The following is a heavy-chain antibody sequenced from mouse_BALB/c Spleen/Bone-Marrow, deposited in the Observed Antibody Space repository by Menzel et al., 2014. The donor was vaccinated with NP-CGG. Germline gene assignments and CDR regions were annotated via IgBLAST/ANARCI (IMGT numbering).Heavy chain of an antibody. CDR3: ARGSPLYAMDY. CDR1: GYTFTSYW. Sequence: QVQLQQSGAELAKPGASVKMSCKASGYTFTSYWMHWVKQRPGQGLEWIGYINPSTGYTDYNQKFNDKAPLTADKSSSTAYMQLSSLTSKDSAVYYCARGSPLYAMDYWGQGTSVTVSS. CDR2: INPSTGYT. D-gene: IGHD1-1*01. J-gene: IGHJ4*01. V-gene: IGHV1-7*01.